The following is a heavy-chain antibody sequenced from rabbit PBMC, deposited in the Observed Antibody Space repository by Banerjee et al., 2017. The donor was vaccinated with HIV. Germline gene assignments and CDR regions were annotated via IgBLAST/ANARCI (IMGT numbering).Heavy chain of an antibody. D-gene: IGHD4-1*01. CDR2: IYAGSSGST. Sequence: QEQLEESGGDLVKPGASLTLTCKASGLDFSSSYWICWVRQAPGKGLEWIACIYAGSSGSTQYANWVNGRFTISSHNAHNTLYLQLNSLTAADTATYFCVRGGYTSGWINLWGQGTLVTVS. J-gene: IGHJ4*01. CDR3: VRGGYTSGWINL. CDR1: GLDFSSSYW. V-gene: IGHV1S45*01.